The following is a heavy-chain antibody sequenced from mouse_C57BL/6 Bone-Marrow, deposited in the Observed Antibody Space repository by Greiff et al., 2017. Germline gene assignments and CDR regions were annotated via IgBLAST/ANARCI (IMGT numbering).Heavy chain of an antibody. CDR2: ISDGGSYT. CDR3: ARVNDAMDY. CDR1: GFTFSSYA. V-gene: IGHV5-4*01. Sequence: DVHLVESGGGLVKPGGSLKLSCAASGFTFSSYAMSWVRQTPEKRLEWVATISDGGSYTYYPDNVKGRFTISRDNAKNTLYLQMSHLKSEDTAMYYCARVNDAMDYWGQGTSVTVSS. J-gene: IGHJ4*01.